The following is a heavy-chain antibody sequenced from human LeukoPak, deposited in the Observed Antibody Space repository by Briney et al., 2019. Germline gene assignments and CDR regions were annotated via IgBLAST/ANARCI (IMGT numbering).Heavy chain of an antibody. V-gene: IGHV1-46*01. Sequence: ASVKVSCKASGYTLTVYYMHWVRQAPGQGLEWMGVINLSAGTTNYAQKFQGRVTMTRDMSTSTVYMELSSLTSEDTAVYYCAREMGVGSTMGYFYYWGQGTLVTVSS. CDR2: INLSAGTT. CDR3: AREMGVGSTMGYFYY. D-gene: IGHD1-26*01. J-gene: IGHJ4*02. CDR1: GYTLTVYY.